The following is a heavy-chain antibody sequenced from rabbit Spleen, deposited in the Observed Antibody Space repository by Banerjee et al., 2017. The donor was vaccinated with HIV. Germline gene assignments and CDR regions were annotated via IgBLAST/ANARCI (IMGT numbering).Heavy chain of an antibody. V-gene: IGHV1S40*01. CDR2: IDTNDGDT. J-gene: IGHJ2*01. CDR1: GFDFSSSDY. CDR3: ARNYVNAFDP. Sequence: QSLEESGGGLVQPEGSLTLTCTASGFDFSSSDYMCWVRQAPGKGLEWISCIDTNDGDTDYANWPKGRFTISKTSSTTVTLQMTSLTAADTATYFCARNYVNAFDPWGPGTLVTVS. D-gene: IGHD1-1*01.